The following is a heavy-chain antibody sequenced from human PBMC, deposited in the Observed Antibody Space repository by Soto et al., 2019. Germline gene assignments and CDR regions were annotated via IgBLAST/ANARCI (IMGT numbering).Heavy chain of an antibody. CDR1: GGSISPYY. J-gene: IGHJ4*02. CDR2: IYYAGTT. D-gene: IGHD2-2*01. CDR3: ASKADIVVVPAATGLFDY. Sequence: PSETLSLTCTVSGGSISPYYWSWIRQPPGKGLEWVGYIYYAGTTSYNPSLKSRVTISLETSKSQFSLRLSSVTAADTAVYYCASKADIVVVPAATGLFDYWGQGTLVTVSS. V-gene: IGHV4-59*12.